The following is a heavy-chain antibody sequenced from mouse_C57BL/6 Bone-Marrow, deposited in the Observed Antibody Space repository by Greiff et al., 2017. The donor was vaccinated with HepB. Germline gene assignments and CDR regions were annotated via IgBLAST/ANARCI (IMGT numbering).Heavy chain of an antibody. V-gene: IGHV1-52*01. J-gene: IGHJ4*01. CDR2: IDPSDSET. CDR1: GYTFTSYW. D-gene: IGHD1-1*01. Sequence: QVQLQQPGAELVRPGSSVKLSCKASGYTFTSYWMHWVKQRPIQGLEWIGNIDPSDSETHYNQKFKDKATLTVDKSSSTAYMQLSSLTSEDSAVYYCASLFITTVVARDYWGQGTSVTVSS. CDR3: ASLFITTVVARDY.